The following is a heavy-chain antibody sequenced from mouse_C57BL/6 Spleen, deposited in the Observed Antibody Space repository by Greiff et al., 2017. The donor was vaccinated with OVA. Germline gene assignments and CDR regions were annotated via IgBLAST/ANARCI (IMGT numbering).Heavy chain of an antibody. J-gene: IGHJ2*01. V-gene: IGHV1-19*01. CDR3: ARTTVVATPFDY. CDR1: GYTFTDYY. CDR2: INPYNGGT. D-gene: IGHD1-1*01. Sequence: EVKLMESGPVLVKPGASVKMSCKASGYTFTDYYMNWVKQSHGKSLEWIGVINPYNGGTSYNQKFKGKATLTVDKSSSTAYMELNSLTSEDSAVYYCARTTVVATPFDYWGQGTTLTVSS.